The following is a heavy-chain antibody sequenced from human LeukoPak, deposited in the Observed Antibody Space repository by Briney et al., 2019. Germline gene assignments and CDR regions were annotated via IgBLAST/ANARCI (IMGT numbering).Heavy chain of an antibody. CDR3: ARDGYKTTNRAFDY. CDR1: GYTFTSYD. D-gene: IGHD5-24*01. CDR2: MNPNSGNT. V-gene: IGHV1-8*01. J-gene: IGHJ4*02. Sequence: ASVKVSCKASGYTFTSYDINWVRQATGQGLEWMGWMNPNSGNTGYAQKFQGRVTMIRNTSISTAYMELSSLRSEDTAVYYCARDGYKTTNRAFDYWGQGTLVTVSS.